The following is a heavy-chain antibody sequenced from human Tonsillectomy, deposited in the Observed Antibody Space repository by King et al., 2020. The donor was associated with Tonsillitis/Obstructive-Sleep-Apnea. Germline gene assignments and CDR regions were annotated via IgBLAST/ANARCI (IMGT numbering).Heavy chain of an antibody. V-gene: IGHV3-53*01. CDR3: ARDYYYDSSGYYLGAFDI. CDR1: GFTVSSNY. Sequence: VQLVESGGGLIQPGGSLRLSCAASGFTVSSNYMSWVRQAPGKGLEWVSVIYSGGSTYYADSVEGRFTISRDNSKNTLYLQMNSLRAEDTAVYYCARDYYYDSSGYYLGAFDIWGQGTMVTVSS. J-gene: IGHJ3*02. CDR2: IYSGGST. D-gene: IGHD3-22*01.